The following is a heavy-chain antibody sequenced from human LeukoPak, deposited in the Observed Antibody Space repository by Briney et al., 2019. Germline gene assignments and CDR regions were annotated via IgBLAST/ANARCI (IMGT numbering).Heavy chain of an antibody. CDR2: ISYDGSNK. CDR1: GFTFSSYA. D-gene: IGHD1-26*01. V-gene: IGHV3-30*04. Sequence: GGSLRLSCAASGFTFSSYAMHWVRQAPGKGLEWVAVISYDGSNKYYADSVKGRFTISRDNAKNSLYLQMNSLRAEDTALYYCAKAHSGSYGYFDYWGQGALVTVSS. CDR3: AKAHSGSYGYFDY. J-gene: IGHJ4*02.